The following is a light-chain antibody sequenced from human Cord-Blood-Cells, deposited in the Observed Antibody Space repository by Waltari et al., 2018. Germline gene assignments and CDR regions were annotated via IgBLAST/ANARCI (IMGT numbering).Light chain of an antibody. Sequence: QSVLPQPPSVAAAPGENVTLTCTACTPTIGHNWLSLYQHHPGTAPKLLIYENNKRPSGIPDRFSGSKSGTSATLGITGLQTGDEADYYCGTWDSSLSAWVFGGGTKLTVL. CDR2: ENN. J-gene: IGLJ3*02. CDR3: GTWDSSLSAWV. V-gene: IGLV1-51*02. CDR1: TPTIGHNW.